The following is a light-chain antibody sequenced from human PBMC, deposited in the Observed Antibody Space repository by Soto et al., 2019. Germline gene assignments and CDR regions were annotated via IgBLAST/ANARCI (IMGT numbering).Light chain of an antibody. CDR2: EVT. CDR3: NSYAGSNHVL. V-gene: IGLV2-8*01. CDR1: SSDVGGYNY. Sequence: QSALTQPPSASGSPGQSVTISCTGTSSDVGGYNYVSWYQQHPGKAPKLMIYEVTKRPSGVPDRFSGSKSGNTASLTVSGLEAEDEADYYCNSYAGSNHVLFGGGTQLTVL. J-gene: IGLJ2*01.